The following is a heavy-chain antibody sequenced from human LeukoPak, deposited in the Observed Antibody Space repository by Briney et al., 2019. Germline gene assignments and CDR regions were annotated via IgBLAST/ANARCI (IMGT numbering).Heavy chain of an antibody. CDR2: ISGNGYNT. Sequence: GGSLRLSCAGSGFTLGNYAMSWVRQAPGEGLEWISAISGNGYNTYYADSVKGRFTISSESSGNTLYLQMHSLRAEDTAVYYCAKGVRLWFAFYFDYWGQGTLVTVSS. D-gene: IGHD3-10*01. CDR1: GFTLGNYA. J-gene: IGHJ4*02. CDR3: AKGVRLWFAFYFDY. V-gene: IGHV3-23*01.